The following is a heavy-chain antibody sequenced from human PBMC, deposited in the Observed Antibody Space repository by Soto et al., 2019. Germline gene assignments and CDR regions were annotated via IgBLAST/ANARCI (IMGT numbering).Heavy chain of an antibody. V-gene: IGHV3-30*18. J-gene: IGHJ4*02. Sequence: GGSLRLSCAASGFTFSSYGMHWVRQAPGKGLEWVAVISYDGNNKYYVDSVKGRFTISRDNSKNTLYLQMNSLRAEDTAVYYCAKGKVPLIVVVPFDYWGQGTLVTVSS. CDR3: AKGKVPLIVVVPFDY. CDR1: GFTFSSYG. CDR2: ISYDGNNK. D-gene: IGHD3-22*01.